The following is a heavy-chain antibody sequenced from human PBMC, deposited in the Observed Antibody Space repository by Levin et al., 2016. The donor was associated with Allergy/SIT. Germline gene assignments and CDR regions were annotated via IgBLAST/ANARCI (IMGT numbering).Heavy chain of an antibody. CDR3: AACGFDYYMDV. D-gene: IGHD1-26*01. J-gene: IGHJ6*03. CDR1: GGSISNYW. Sequence: SETLSLTCSVSGGSISNYWWSWIRQPPGKGLEWIGYIYYSGTTSYNPSLKNRVTISVDTSKNQFSLKLSSVTAADTAVYYCAACGFDYYMDVWGKGTTVTFSS. V-gene: IGHV4-59*01. CDR2: IYYSGTT.